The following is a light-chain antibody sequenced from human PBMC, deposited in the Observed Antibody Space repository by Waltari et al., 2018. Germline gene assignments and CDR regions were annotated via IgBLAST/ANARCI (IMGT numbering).Light chain of an antibody. V-gene: IGKV4-1*01. J-gene: IGKJ4*01. Sequence: DIVMTQSPDSVAVSLGERATIHCRSSQNILSSSDNKNYLVWYQQKPGQPPNLLISWASTRESGVPDRVSGSGSETDFTLTISRLQAEDVAVYYCQQCYHLPSFGGGTRVEIK. CDR3: QQCYHLPS. CDR2: WAS. CDR1: QNILSSSDNKNY.